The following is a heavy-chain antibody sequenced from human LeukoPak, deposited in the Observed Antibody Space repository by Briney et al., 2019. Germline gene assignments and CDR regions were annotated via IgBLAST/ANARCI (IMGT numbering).Heavy chain of an antibody. CDR3: AKEEWLRRDYYGMDV. V-gene: IGHV3-74*01. CDR2: INSDGSST. D-gene: IGHD5-12*01. CDR1: GFTFSTYS. Sequence: PGGSLRLSCAASGFTFSTYSMSWVRQAPGKGLVWVSRINSDGSSTSYADSVKGRFTISGDNSKNTLFLQMNSLRAEDTAVYYCAKEEWLRRDYYGMDVWGQGTTVSVSS. J-gene: IGHJ6*02.